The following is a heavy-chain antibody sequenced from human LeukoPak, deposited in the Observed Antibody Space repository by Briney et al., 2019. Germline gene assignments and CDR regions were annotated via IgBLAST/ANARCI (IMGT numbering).Heavy chain of an antibody. CDR2: INHSGST. V-gene: IGHV4-34*01. D-gene: IGHD3-22*01. CDR1: GGSLSGYY. J-gene: IGHJ4*02. Sequence: SETLSLTCAVSGGSLSGYYWSWIRQPPGKGLEWIGEINHSGSTNYNPSLKSRVTISVDTSKNQFSLKLSSVTAADTAVYYCARGRRYYDSSGHINYWGQGTLVTVSS. CDR3: ARGRRYYDSSGHINY.